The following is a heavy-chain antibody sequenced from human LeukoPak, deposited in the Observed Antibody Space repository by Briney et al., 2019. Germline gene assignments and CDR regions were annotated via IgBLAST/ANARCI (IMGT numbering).Heavy chain of an antibody. Sequence: KTGGSLRLSCAASGFTFSSYSMNWVRQAPGKGLEWVSSISSSSSYIYYADSVKGRSTISRDNAKNSLYLQMNSLRAEDTAAYYCARDPYSGWSAFDYWGQGTLVTVSS. CDR3: ARDPYSGWSAFDY. J-gene: IGHJ4*02. CDR1: GFTFSSYS. V-gene: IGHV3-21*01. D-gene: IGHD6-19*01. CDR2: ISSSSSYI.